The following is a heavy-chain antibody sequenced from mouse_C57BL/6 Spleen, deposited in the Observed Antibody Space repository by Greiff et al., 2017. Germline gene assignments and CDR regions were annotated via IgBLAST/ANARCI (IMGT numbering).Heavy chain of an antibody. CDR1: GYTFTSYW. D-gene: IGHD1-1*01. V-gene: IGHV1-5*01. J-gene: IGHJ2*01. CDR3: TKYDYGSSYVYFDY. CDR2: IYPGNSDT. Sequence: VQLQQSGTVLARPGASVKMSCKTSGYTFTSYWLHWVKQRPGQGLVWIGAIYPGNSDTSYNQEFKGKTKRTAVTSASTDYMVLSNLTNEDTAVYYSTKYDYGSSYVYFDYWGQGTTLTVSS.